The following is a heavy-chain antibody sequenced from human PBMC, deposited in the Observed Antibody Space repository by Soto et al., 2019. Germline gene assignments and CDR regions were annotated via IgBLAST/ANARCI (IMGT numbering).Heavy chain of an antibody. CDR2: INSDGSST. V-gene: IGHV3-74*01. Sequence: YWMHWVRQAPGKGLVWVSRINSDGSSTSYADSVKGRFTISRDNAKNTLYLQMNSLRAEDTAVYYCARGYPTYYFDYWGQGTLVTVSS. D-gene: IGHD5-18*01. CDR1: YW. J-gene: IGHJ4*02. CDR3: ARGYPTYYFDY.